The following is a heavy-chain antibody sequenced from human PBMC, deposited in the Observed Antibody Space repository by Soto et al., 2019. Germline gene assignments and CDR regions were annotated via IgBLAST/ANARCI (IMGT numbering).Heavy chain of an antibody. Sequence: EVQLLESGGGLVQPGGSLRLSCAASGFTFSSYAMTWVRQAPGEGLQWVSSISGSGESTFHADSVKGRFTISRDNSTNPLTLQMNSLRAEDPAIYYCAKYSSYWDEDYWGQGTLVTVSS. V-gene: IGHV3-23*01. CDR1: GFTFSSYA. D-gene: IGHD3-22*01. CDR2: ISGSGEST. CDR3: AKYSSYWDEDY. J-gene: IGHJ4*02.